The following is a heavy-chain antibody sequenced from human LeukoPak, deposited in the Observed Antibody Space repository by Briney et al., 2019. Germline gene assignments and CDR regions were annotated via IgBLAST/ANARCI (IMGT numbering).Heavy chain of an antibody. J-gene: IGHJ5*02. V-gene: IGHV4-30-2*01. CDR2: IYHSGST. CDR3: ARTTYSSSSRWFDP. D-gene: IGHD6-13*01. CDR1: GGSISSGGYS. Sequence: PSETLSLTCAVSGGSISSGGYSWSWIRQPPGKGLEWIGYIYHSGSTYYNPSLKSRVTISVDRSKNQVSLKLSSVTAADTAVYYCARTTYSSSSRWFDPWGQGTLVTVSS.